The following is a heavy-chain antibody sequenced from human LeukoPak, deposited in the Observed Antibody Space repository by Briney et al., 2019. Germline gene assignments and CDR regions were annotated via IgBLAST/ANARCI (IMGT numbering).Heavy chain of an antibody. CDR1: GGSISSDGYS. J-gene: IGHJ4*02. Sequence: PSQTLSLTCAVSGGSISSDGYSWSWIRQPPGKGLEWIGCMYHSGSTYYNPSLKSRVTMSVDRSKNQFSLKLTSVTAADTAVYYCARSTPVTYYFDYWGQGTLVTVSS. V-gene: IGHV4-30-2*01. D-gene: IGHD4-17*01. CDR3: ARSTPVTYYFDY. CDR2: MYHSGST.